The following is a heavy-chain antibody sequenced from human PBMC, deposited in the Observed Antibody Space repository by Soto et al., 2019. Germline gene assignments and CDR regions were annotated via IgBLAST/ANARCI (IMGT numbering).Heavy chain of an antibody. D-gene: IGHD6-6*01. CDR1: GFTFSSYE. CDR2: ISSSGSTI. Sequence: GGSLRLSCAAPGFTFSSYEMNWVRQAPGKGLEWVSYISSSGSTIYYADSVKGRFTISRDNAKNSLYLQMNSLRAEDTAVYYCALFKGRPRRWMGMDIWGQGXTVPVS. J-gene: IGHJ6*02. V-gene: IGHV3-48*03. CDR3: ALFKGRPRRWMGMDI.